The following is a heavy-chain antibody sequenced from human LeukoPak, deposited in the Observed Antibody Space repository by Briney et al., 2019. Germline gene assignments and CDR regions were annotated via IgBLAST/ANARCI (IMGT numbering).Heavy chain of an antibody. J-gene: IGHJ4*02. D-gene: IGHD3-22*01. Sequence: PGRSLRLSCAASGFTFSSYAMHWVRQAPGKGLEWVAVISYDGSNKYYADSVKGRFTISRDNSKNTLYLQMNSLRAEDTAVYYCARAVAYYYDSSGYYHDYWGQGTLVTVSS. CDR1: GFTFSSYA. CDR3: ARAVAYYYDSSGYYHDY. V-gene: IGHV3-30-3*01. CDR2: ISYDGSNK.